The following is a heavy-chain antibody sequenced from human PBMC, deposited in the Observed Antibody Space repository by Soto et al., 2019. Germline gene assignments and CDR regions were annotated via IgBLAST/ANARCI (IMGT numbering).Heavy chain of an antibody. D-gene: IGHD6-19*01. CDR1: GFTFSSYG. V-gene: IGHV3-33*01. CDR3: ARSYSSGWYRSDN. CDR2: IWYDGSNK. J-gene: IGHJ4*02. Sequence: GGSLRLSCAASGFTFSSYGMHWVRQAPGKGLEWVAVIWYDGSNKYYADSVKGRFTISRDNSKNTLYLQMNSLRAEDTAVYYCARSYSSGWYRSDNWGQGTLVTVSS.